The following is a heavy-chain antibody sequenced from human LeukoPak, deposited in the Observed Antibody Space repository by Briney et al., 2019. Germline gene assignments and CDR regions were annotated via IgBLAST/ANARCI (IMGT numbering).Heavy chain of an antibody. CDR2: ISHSGST. D-gene: IGHD5-18*01. Sequence: SETLSLTCTVSGYSISSGYYWGWIRQPPGKGLEWIGSISHSGSTYYNPSLKSRVTISVDTSKNQFSLKLSSVTAADTAVYYCARTGYSYGEFDYWGQGTLVTVSS. V-gene: IGHV4-38-2*02. J-gene: IGHJ4*02. CDR1: GYSISSGYY. CDR3: ARTGYSYGEFDY.